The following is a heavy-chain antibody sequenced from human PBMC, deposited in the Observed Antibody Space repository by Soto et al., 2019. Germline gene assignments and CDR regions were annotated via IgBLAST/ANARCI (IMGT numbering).Heavy chain of an antibody. V-gene: IGHV4-61*01. CDR2: IYYSWST. J-gene: IGHJ6*02. Sequence: SETLSLTCTVSGGSVSSGSYYWSWIRQPPGKGLEWIWYIYYSWSTNYNPSLKSRVTISVDTSKNQFSLKLSSVTAADTAVYYCARDLGITGTYYYYSGMDVWGQGTTVTVSS. D-gene: IGHD1-20*01. CDR1: GGSVSSGSYY. CDR3: ARDLGITGTYYYYSGMDV.